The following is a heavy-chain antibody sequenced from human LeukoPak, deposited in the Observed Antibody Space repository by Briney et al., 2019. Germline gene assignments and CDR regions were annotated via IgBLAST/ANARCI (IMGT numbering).Heavy chain of an antibody. J-gene: IGHJ4*02. CDR1: GLTFRNYW. CDR3: TGGFGHNWSPFEX. D-gene: IGHD1-1*01. V-gene: IGHV3-74*01. CDR2: INGDGRDI. Sequence: PGGSLRLSCAVSGLTFRNYWMRWVRHAPGKGRVWVSRINGDGRDISYADSVKGRFTISRDNAKNTMSLQMNSLTDEDTALYYXTGGFGHNWSPFEXWGQGXLVTVSS.